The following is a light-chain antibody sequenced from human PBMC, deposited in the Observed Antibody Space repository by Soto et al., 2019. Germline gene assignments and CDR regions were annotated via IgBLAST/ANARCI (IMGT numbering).Light chain of an antibody. CDR3: QQRSNWPGT. J-gene: IGKJ3*01. Sequence: PGQRATLSCRASQSISTYLAWYQVKPGQAPRLLIYDASNRATGIPARFSGSGSGTDFTLTISSLEPEDFAVYYCQQRSNWPGTFGPGTKVDIK. V-gene: IGKV3-11*01. CDR2: DAS. CDR1: QSISTY.